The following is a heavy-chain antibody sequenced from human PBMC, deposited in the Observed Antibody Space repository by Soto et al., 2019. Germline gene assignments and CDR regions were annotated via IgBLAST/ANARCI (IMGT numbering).Heavy chain of an antibody. Sequence: PGGSLRLSCAASGFTFNNYAMTWVRQAPGKGLEWVSTISGSDGSTYYADSVKGRLTISRDNSKNALYLQMSSLRAEDTALYCCVKDWAGDTCPCMDVWGQGTTVTVSS. J-gene: IGHJ6*01. CDR3: VKDWAGDTCPCMDV. V-gene: IGHV3-23*01. CDR2: ISGSDGST. CDR1: GFTFNNYA. D-gene: IGHD6-19*01.